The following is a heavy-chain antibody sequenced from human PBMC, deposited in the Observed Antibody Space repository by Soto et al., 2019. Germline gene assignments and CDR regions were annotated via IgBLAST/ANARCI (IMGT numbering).Heavy chain of an antibody. V-gene: IGHV4-39*01. CDR3: ESHALHSSAFTAF. Sequence: TPGKGLEWIGSIYYSGSTYYNPSLKSRVTISVDTSKNQFSLKLSPVTAPDPAGIYGESHALHSSAFTAFGGKGTPVTVS. CDR2: IYYSGST. J-gene: IGHJ4*02. D-gene: IGHD6-19*01.